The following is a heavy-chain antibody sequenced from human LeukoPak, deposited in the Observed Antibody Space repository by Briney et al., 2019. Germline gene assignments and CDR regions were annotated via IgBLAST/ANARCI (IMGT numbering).Heavy chain of an antibody. D-gene: IGHD2-21*02. V-gene: IGHV3-30*02. Sequence: GGSLRLSCAASGFTFSSYGMHWVRQAPGKGLEWVAFIRYDGSNKYYADSVKGRFTISRDNSKNTLYLQMNSLTSEDTAVYYCAKVKTDILIPDSWGQGTLVTVSS. CDR2: IRYDGSNK. J-gene: IGHJ4*02. CDR3: AKVKTDILIPDS. CDR1: GFTFSSYG.